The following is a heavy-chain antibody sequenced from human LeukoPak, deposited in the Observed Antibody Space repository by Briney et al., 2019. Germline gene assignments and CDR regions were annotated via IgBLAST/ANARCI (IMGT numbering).Heavy chain of an antibody. CDR1: GYTFTGYY. Sequence: GASVKVSCKASGYTFTGYYMHWVRQAPGQGPEWMGWINPNSGGTNYAQKFQGRVTMTRDTSISTAYMELSRLRSDDTAVYYCARVRGYSYGYLLSTFDYGGQGTLVTVSS. V-gene: IGHV1-2*02. D-gene: IGHD5-18*01. CDR3: ARVRGYSYGYLLSTFDY. J-gene: IGHJ4*02. CDR2: INPNSGGT.